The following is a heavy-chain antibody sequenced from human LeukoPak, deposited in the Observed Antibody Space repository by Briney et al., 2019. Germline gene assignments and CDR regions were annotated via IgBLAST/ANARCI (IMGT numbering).Heavy chain of an antibody. J-gene: IGHJ4*02. CDR2: THHNEKT. Sequence: SGTLSLTCAVSGGSLSSGSWWSWFRQPPGKGLEWIGETHHNEKTNYNPSLKSRVTISVDKSKNQFSVELSSVTAADTAVYYCAKGGSYLSDYWGQGTLVTVSS. CDR3: AKGGSYLSDY. D-gene: IGHD1-26*01. CDR1: GGSLSSGSW. V-gene: IGHV4-4*02.